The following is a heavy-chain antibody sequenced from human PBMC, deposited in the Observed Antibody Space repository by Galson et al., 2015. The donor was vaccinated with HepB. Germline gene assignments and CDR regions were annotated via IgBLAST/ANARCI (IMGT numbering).Heavy chain of an antibody. J-gene: IGHJ4*02. CDR3: AMGVVPAAIAFY. CDR1: GFTFSSYW. CDR2: IKQDGSEK. V-gene: IGHV3-7*03. D-gene: IGHD2-2*01. Sequence: SLRLSCAASGFTFSSYWMSWVRQAPGKGLEWVANIKQDGSEKYYVDSVKGRFTISRDNAKNSLYLQMNSLRAEDTAVYYCAMGVVPAAIAFYWGQGTLVTVSS.